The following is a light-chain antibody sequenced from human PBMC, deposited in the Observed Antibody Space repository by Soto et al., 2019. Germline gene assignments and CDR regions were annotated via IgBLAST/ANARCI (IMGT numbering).Light chain of an antibody. Sequence: EIVLTQSPGTLSLSPEERATLSCRASQSVRSNHLAWYQQKPGQAPRFLIYDASSRATGIPDRFSGSGSGTDFTLTISRLEPEDFAVYYCQQYGSSPLTFGGGTKVDIK. V-gene: IGKV3-20*01. CDR1: QSVRSNH. CDR2: DAS. CDR3: QQYGSSPLT. J-gene: IGKJ4*01.